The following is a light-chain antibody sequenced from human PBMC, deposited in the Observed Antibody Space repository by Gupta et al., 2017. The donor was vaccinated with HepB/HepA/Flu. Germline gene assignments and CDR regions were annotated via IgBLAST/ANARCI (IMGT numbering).Light chain of an antibody. J-gene: IGLJ3*02. V-gene: IGLV1-47*01. CDR2: RNN. CDR3: AAWDDSMSGWV. Sequence: QSVLTQPPSASGTPGQRVTISCSGSSSHIGSNYVYWSQQLPGTAPKLLIYRNNQRPSGVPARFSGSKSGTSASLTIIGVRAEDGADDYYAAWDDSMSGWVFGGGTKLTVL. CDR1: SSHIGSNY.